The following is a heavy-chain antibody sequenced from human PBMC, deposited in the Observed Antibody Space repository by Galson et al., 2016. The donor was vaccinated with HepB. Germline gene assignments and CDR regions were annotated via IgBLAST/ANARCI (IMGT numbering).Heavy chain of an antibody. CDR3: ARVRAVAGIGFGY. V-gene: IGHV3-7*01. D-gene: IGHD6-19*01. J-gene: IGHJ4*02. Sequence: SLRLSCAASGFTFSSYWMSWVRQAPGKGLEWVANIKQDGSERFYVDSLKGRFTISRDNAKNSLYLQMNSLRAEDTAVYYCARVRAVAGIGFGYWGQGTLVTVSS. CDR2: IKQDGSER. CDR1: GFTFSSYW.